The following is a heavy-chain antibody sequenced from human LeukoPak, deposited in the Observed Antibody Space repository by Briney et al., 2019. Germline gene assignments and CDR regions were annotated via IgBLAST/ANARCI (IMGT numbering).Heavy chain of an antibody. CDR2: ISYDGSNK. CDR3: AREGPRGNSQFDY. CDR1: GFTFSSYA. Sequence: GGSLRLSCAASGFTFSSYAMHWVRQAPGKGLEWVAVISYDGSNKFYADSVKGRFTISRDNSKNTLYLQMNSLRAEDTAVYYCAREGPRGNSQFDYWGQGTLVTVSS. D-gene: IGHD2/OR15-2a*01. V-gene: IGHV3-30-3*01. J-gene: IGHJ4*02.